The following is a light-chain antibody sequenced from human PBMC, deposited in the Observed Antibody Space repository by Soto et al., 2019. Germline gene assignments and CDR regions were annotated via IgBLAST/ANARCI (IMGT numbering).Light chain of an antibody. CDR1: QSVSSN. Sequence: EIVMTQSLATLSVSPGERATLSCRASQSVSSNLAWYQQKPGQAPRLLIYGASTRATGIPARFSGSGSGTEFTLTISSLQSEDFAVYYWQQYNNWPRRTFGQGTKVEIK. J-gene: IGKJ1*01. CDR3: QQYNNWPRRT. CDR2: GAS. V-gene: IGKV3-15*01.